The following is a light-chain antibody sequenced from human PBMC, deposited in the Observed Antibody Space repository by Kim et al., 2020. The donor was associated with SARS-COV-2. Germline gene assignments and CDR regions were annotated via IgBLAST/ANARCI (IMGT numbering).Light chain of an antibody. CDR1: HGINNH. V-gene: IGKV1-16*02. CDR3: QQYSTFPLT. CDR2: AAS. J-gene: IGKJ4*01. Sequence: GPVGDRMTFPRRAMHGINNHLAVVQQRTRKDPQSLIYAASTLHSGVPSKFSGSGFGTDFTLTIRSLQHEDFATYYCQQYSTFPLTFGGGTKVDIK.